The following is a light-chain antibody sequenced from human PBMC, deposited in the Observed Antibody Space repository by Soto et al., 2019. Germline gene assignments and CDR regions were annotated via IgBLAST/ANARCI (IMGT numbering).Light chain of an antibody. CDR2: GAS. Sequence: EIVLTQSPGTLSLSPGERATLSCRASQSVSSSYLAWYQQQPGQAPRLLLYGASSRATGIPDRFSGSGAGPDFTLTISRLEPEDFAVNYCQHYGSSPWTFGQGTKVEIK. J-gene: IGKJ1*01. CDR3: QHYGSSPWT. V-gene: IGKV3-20*01. CDR1: QSVSSSY.